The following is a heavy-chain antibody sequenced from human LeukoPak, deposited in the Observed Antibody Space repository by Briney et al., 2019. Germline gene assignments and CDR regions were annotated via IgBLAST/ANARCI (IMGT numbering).Heavy chain of an antibody. CDR1: GFTFDDYG. V-gene: IGHV3-21*01. D-gene: IGHD3-16*01. J-gene: IGHJ4*02. CDR3: VGHSDY. Sequence: GGSLRLSCAASGFTFDDYGMSWVRQAPGKGLEWVSSIGTSTSYIYYADSVKGRFTISRDNAKNSLYLQMNSLRAEDTAVYYCVGHSDYWGQGTLVTVSS. CDR2: IGTSTSYI.